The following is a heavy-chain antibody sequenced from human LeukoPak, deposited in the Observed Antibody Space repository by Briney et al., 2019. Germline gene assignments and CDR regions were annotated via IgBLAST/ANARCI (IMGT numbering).Heavy chain of an antibody. CDR1: GGSIGSYY. D-gene: IGHD6-13*01. CDR2: IYYSGST. CDR3: ARGFSGTVRQQLAIPRRRGWFDP. V-gene: IGHV4-59*01. J-gene: IGHJ5*02. Sequence: SETLSLTCTVSGGSIGSYYWSWIRQPPGKGLEWIGYIYYSGSTNYNPSLKSRVTISVDTSKNQFSLKLSSVTAADTAVYYCARGFSGTVRQQLAIPRRRGWFDPWGQGTLVTVSS.